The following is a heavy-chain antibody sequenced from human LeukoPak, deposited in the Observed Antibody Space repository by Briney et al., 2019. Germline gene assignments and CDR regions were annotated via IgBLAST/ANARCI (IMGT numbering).Heavy chain of an antibody. J-gene: IGHJ6*04. Sequence: GGSLRLSCAASGFTFSSYSMNWVRQAPGKGLEWVSSISSSSSYIYYADSVKGRFTISRDNAKNSLYLQMNSLRAEDTAVYYCARDLRGWDLKYYYYYGMDVWGKGTTVTVSS. V-gene: IGHV3-21*01. CDR3: ARDLRGWDLKYYYYYGMDV. CDR1: GFTFSSYS. D-gene: IGHD1-26*01. CDR2: ISSSSSYI.